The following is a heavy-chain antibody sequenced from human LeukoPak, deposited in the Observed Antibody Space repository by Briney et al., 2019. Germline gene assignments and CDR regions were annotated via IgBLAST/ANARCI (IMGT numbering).Heavy chain of an antibody. CDR2: IKQDGSEK. D-gene: IGHD2-2*01. Sequence: PGGSLRLSCAASGFTFSDYYMSWIRQAPGKGLEWVANIKQDGSEKYYVDSVKGRFTISRDNAKNSLYLQMNSLRAEDTAVYYCARDSSNSCFDYWGQGTLVTVSS. V-gene: IGHV3-7*01. CDR1: GFTFSDYY. CDR3: ARDSSNSCFDY. J-gene: IGHJ4*02.